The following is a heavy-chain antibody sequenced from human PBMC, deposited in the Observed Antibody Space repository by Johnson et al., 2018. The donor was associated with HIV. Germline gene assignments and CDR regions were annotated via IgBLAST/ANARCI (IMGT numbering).Heavy chain of an antibody. D-gene: IGHD2-15*01. Sequence: EVQLVESGGGLVKPGGSLRLSCAASGFTFSDAWMSWVRQAPGKGLEWVVRIKSKANSYATAYAASVKGRFTLSRDDSKNTAYLQMNSLKTEDTAVYYCTSKKSIGYCSGGSCYSPPFDIWGQGTMVTVSS. CDR1: GFTFSDAW. V-gene: IGHV3-73*01. CDR3: TSKKSIGYCSGGSCYSPPFDI. J-gene: IGHJ3*02. CDR2: IKSKANSYAT.